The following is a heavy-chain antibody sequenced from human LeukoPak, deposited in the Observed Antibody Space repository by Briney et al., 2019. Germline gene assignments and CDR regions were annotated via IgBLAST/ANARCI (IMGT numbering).Heavy chain of an antibody. D-gene: IGHD3-22*01. CDR1: GGSISSYY. CDR2: IYYSGST. Sequence: PSETLSLTCTVSGGSISSYYWSWIRQPPGKGLEWIGYIYYSGSTNYNPSLKSRVTISVDTSKNQFSLKLSSVTAADTAVYYCARLGSFDYYDSSGYYYDWGQGTLVTVSS. V-gene: IGHV4-59*08. CDR3: ARLGSFDYYDSSGYYYD. J-gene: IGHJ4*02.